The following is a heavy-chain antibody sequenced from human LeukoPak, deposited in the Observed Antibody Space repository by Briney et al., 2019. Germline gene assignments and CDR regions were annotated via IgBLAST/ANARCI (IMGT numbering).Heavy chain of an antibody. Sequence: PSETLSLTCAVYGGSFSGYYWSWIRQPPGKGLEWIGEINHSGSTNYNPSLKSRVTISVDTSKHQFSLKLSSVTAADTAVYYCARDENGYVWGSFRAWGQGTLVTVSS. J-gene: IGHJ5*02. D-gene: IGHD3-16*02. CDR2: INHSGST. CDR1: GGSFSGYY. CDR3: ARDENGYVWGSFRA. V-gene: IGHV4-34*01.